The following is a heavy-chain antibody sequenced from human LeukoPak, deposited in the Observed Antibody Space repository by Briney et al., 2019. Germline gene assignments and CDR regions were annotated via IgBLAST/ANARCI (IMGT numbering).Heavy chain of an antibody. J-gene: IGHJ4*02. CDR2: ISFDRNNK. CDR3: ARDPHTGIVGPISYFDY. Sequence: PGGSLRLSCAASGFTFRTYGIHWVRLAPGKGLEWVAVISFDRNNKYYADSVKGRFTISRDNSKNTVYLEMNSLRAEDTAVYYCARDPHTGIVGPISYFDYWGQGTPVTVSS. V-gene: IGHV3-30*03. D-gene: IGHD1-26*01. CDR1: GFTFRTYG.